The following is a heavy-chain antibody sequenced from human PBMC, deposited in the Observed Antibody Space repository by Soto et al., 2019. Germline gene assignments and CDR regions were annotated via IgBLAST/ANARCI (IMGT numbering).Heavy chain of an antibody. D-gene: IGHD3-3*01. CDR1: GGTFSSYA. V-gene: IGHV1-69*01. Sequence: QVQLVQSGAEVKKPGSSVKVSCKASGGTFSSYAISWVRQAPGQGLEWMGGIIPIFGTANYAQKFQGSVTITADESTSTAYMELSSLRSEDTAVYYCARDALRFLEWPHPNYYYYGMDVWGQGTTVTVSS. CDR3: ARDALRFLEWPHPNYYYYGMDV. J-gene: IGHJ6*02. CDR2: IIPIFGTA.